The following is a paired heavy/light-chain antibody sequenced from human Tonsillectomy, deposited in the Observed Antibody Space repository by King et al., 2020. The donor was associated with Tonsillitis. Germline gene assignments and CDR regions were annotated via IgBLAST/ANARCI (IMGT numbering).Light chain of an antibody. V-gene: IGKV1-39*01. CDR1: QSISRY. Sequence: DIQMTQSPSSLSASVGDRVTITCQASQSISRYLNWYQQKPGKAPNLLIFAASNLQSGAPSRFSGSGSGTDFTLTISSLQPEDFATYYCQQSYSIPYTFGQGTKLEIK. CDR2: AAS. J-gene: IGKJ2*01. CDR3: QQSYSIPYT.
Heavy chain of an antibody. CDR2: IYPSDSDT. CDR1: GHTFTTYW. V-gene: IGHV5-51*01. Sequence: EEQLVQSGAEVKKPGESLKISCKGSGHTFTTYWIAWVRQMPGKGLEWMGIIYPSDSDTRYSPSFQGQVTISADKSINTAYLQWNSLKASDSAMYYCATVEDPMVRASWFDPWGQGTLVTVSS. D-gene: IGHD3-10*01. J-gene: IGHJ5*02. CDR3: ATVEDPMVRASWFDP.